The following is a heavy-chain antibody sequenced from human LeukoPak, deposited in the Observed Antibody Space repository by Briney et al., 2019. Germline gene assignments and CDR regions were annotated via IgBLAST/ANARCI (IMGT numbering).Heavy chain of an antibody. CDR2: INHSGSS. CDR3: ARAYDFWSGYSGYYFDY. D-gene: IGHD3-3*01. J-gene: IGHJ4*02. V-gene: IGHV4-34*01. CDR1: GESFSDYY. Sequence: NSSETLSLTCGLYGESFSDYYFTWIRQPPGKGLEWIGDINHSGSSFNHSGSSSYNKSLKSRVTISMDTSKNQVSLKLTSMTAADTAVYYCARAYDFWSGYSGYYFDYWGQGTLVTVSS.